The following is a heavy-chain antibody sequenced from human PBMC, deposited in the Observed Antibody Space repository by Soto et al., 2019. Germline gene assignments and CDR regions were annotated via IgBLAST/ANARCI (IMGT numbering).Heavy chain of an antibody. Sequence: ASVKVSCKASGYTFTSYGISWVRQAPGQGLEWMGWISAYNGNTNYAQKLQGRVTMTTDTSTSTAYMELRSLRSDDTAVYYCAREGYDYVWGSFYGMDVWGQGTTVTV. J-gene: IGHJ6*02. CDR2: ISAYNGNT. CDR3: AREGYDYVWGSFYGMDV. CDR1: GYTFTSYG. V-gene: IGHV1-18*01. D-gene: IGHD3-16*01.